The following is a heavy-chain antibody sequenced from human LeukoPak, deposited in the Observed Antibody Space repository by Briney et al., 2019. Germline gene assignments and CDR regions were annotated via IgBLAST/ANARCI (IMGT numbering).Heavy chain of an antibody. CDR2: ISGSGGST. Sequence: GGSLRLSCAASGFTFSSYAMSWVRQAPGKGLEWVSAISGSGGSTYYEDSVKGRFTISRDNSKNTLYLQMNSLRAEDTAVYYCAKDHSSSWYESDYWGQGTLVTVSS. CDR1: GFTFSSYA. D-gene: IGHD6-13*01. J-gene: IGHJ4*02. V-gene: IGHV3-23*01. CDR3: AKDHSSSWYESDY.